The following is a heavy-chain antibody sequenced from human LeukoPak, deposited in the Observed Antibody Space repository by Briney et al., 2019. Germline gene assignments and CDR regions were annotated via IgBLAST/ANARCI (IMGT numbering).Heavy chain of an antibody. CDR1: GFTFSSYG. J-gene: IGHJ5*02. CDR2: ISSSSSYI. Sequence: GGSLRLSCAASGFTFSSYGMHWVRQAPGKGLEWVSSISSSSSYIYYADSVKGRFTISRDNAKNSLYLQMNSLRAEDTAVYYCARLMVVPAATSGFDPWGQGTLVTVSS. V-gene: IGHV3-21*01. CDR3: ARLMVVPAATSGFDP. D-gene: IGHD2-2*01.